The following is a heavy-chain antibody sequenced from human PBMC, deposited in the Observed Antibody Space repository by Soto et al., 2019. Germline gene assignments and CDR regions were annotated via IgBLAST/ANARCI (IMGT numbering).Heavy chain of an antibody. V-gene: IGHV3-48*03. J-gene: IGHJ6*02. CDR2: ISSSGSTI. Sequence: PGGSLRLSCAASGLTFSSYEMNWVRQAPGKGLEWVSYISSSGSTIYYADSVKGRFTISRDNAKNSLYLQMNSLRAEDTAVYYCARGAWGSGSYYYYGMDVWGQGTTVTVSS. D-gene: IGHD3-10*01. CDR3: ARGAWGSGSYYYYGMDV. CDR1: GLTFSSYE.